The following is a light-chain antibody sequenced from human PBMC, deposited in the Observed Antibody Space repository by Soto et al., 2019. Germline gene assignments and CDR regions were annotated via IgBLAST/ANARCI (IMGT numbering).Light chain of an antibody. CDR2: GAS. Sequence: ETVLTQSPGTLSLSPGGRATLSCTASQSVSSSYLAWYQQKPGQAPRLLIYGASSRATGIPDRFSGSGSGTDFTLTISRLEPEDFAVYYCQQYGSSPLTFGGGTKVDIK. CDR1: QSVSSSY. J-gene: IGKJ4*01. CDR3: QQYGSSPLT. V-gene: IGKV3-20*01.